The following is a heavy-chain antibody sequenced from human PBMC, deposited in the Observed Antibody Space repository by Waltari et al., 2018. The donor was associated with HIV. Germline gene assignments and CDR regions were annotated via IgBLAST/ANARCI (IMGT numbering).Heavy chain of an antibody. V-gene: IGHV3-53*01. CDR2: IYPDDTT. J-gene: IGHJ5*02. D-gene: IGHD3-10*01. CDR1: NFSVSDKD. Sequence: AVSGGRLIQPGVSLGLYCAPSNFSVSDKDVTCIRQAPGGSLEWVGVIYPDDTTHYADSVSGRFTISRAKSRTTVLLLMNGLFVDDTATYFCATGVRYYGPWGQGTRVTVSS. CDR3: ATGVRYYGP.